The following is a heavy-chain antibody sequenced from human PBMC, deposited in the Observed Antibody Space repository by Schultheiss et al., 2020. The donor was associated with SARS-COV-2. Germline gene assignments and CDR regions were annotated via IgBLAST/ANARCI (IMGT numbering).Heavy chain of an antibody. CDR3: ARVRNRYYFDY. CDR1: GGSFSGYY. CDR2: IYYSGST. Sequence: SEILSLTCAVYGGSFSGYYWSWIRQPPGKGLEWIGYIYYSGSTNYNPSLKSRVTISVDTSKNQFSLKLSSVTAADTAVYYCARVRNRYYFDYWGQGTLVTVSS. V-gene: IGHV4-59*12. J-gene: IGHJ4*02.